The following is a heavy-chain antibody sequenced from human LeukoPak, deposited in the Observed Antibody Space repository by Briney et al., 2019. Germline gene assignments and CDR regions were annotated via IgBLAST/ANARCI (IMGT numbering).Heavy chain of an antibody. Sequence: PGGSLRLSCAASGFTFDDFAMNWVRRAPGKGLVWVSGINWNGGSTYYRDSVKGRFTISRDNAKNSLYLQMNSLRAEDTALYYCARVKGSGYRNSIDYWGQGTLVTVSS. D-gene: IGHD3-3*01. CDR1: GFTFDDFA. V-gene: IGHV3-20*04. CDR2: INWNGGST. CDR3: ARVKGSGYRNSIDY. J-gene: IGHJ4*02.